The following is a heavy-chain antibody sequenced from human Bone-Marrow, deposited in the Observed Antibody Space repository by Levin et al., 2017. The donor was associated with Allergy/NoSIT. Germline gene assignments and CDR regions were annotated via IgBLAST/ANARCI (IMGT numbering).Heavy chain of an antibody. CDR3: ARDGSGYSYGYAYYYYDGMDV. CDR1: GYTFTSYD. Sequence: PMASVKVSCKASGYTFTSYDINWVRQATGQGLEWMGWMNPNSGNTGYAQKFQGRVTMTRNTSISTAYMELSSLRSEDTAVYYCARDGSGYSYGYAYYYYDGMDVWGQGTTVTVSS. J-gene: IGHJ6*02. CDR2: MNPNSGNT. D-gene: IGHD5-18*01. V-gene: IGHV1-8*01.